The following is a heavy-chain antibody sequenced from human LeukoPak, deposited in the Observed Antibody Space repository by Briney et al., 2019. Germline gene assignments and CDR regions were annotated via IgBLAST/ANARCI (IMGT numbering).Heavy chain of an antibody. J-gene: IGHJ5*02. D-gene: IGHD6-19*01. CDR2: INPNSGGT. CDR3: ARDLRRGSSGWYWGDWFDP. CDR1: GYTFTGYY. V-gene: IGHV1-2*02. Sequence: ASVNVSCKASGYTFTGYYMLWVRQAPGQGLEWMGWINPNSGGTNYAQKFQGRVTMTRDTSISTAYMELSRLRSDDTAVYYCARDLRRGSSGWYWGDWFDPWGQGTLVTVSS.